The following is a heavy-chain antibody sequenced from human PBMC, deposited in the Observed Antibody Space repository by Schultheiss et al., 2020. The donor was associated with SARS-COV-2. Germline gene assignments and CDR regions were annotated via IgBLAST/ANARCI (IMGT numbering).Heavy chain of an antibody. J-gene: IGHJ4*02. CDR3: ARAPHYYDSSGYELALFDY. D-gene: IGHD3-22*01. Sequence: SETLSLTCTVSGGSISSGDYYWSWVRQPPGKGLEWIGEIYHSGSTNYNPSLKSRVTISVDTSKNQFSLKLSSVTAADTAVYYCARAPHYYDSSGYELALFDYWGQGTLVTVSS. CDR1: GGSISSGDYY. CDR2: IYHSGST. V-gene: IGHV4-61*08.